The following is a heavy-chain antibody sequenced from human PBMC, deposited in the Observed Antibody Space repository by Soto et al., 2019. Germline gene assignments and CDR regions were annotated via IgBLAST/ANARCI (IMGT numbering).Heavy chain of an antibody. Sequence: GGSLRLSCAASGFTFSNYGMHWVRQAPGKGLEWVALIWFDGSDKYYADSVKGRFTLSRDNSKNTVYLQMNSLRAEDTAVYYCARLYCSSPSCHSVGAFDIRGQGTMVT. J-gene: IGHJ3*02. CDR2: IWFDGSDK. CDR1: GFTFSNYG. CDR3: ARLYCSSPSCHSVGAFDI. D-gene: IGHD2-2*01. V-gene: IGHV3-33*03.